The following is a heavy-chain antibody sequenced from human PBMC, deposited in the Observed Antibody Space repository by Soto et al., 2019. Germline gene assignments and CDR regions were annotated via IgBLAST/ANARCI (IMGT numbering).Heavy chain of an antibody. CDR1: GDSITNSY. J-gene: IGHJ4*02. Sequence: QVQLQESGPGLVKPSETLSLTCTVSGDSITNSYWNWIRQPPGKGLEWIGYIHYSGSTKYNPSLKSRXXIXLXXSKDQFAPKLSSVTAADTAVYYCARQNYDSGTSWAWGQGTLVTVSS. CDR3: ARQNYDSGTSWA. V-gene: IGHV4-59*08. CDR2: IHYSGST. D-gene: IGHD3-10*01.